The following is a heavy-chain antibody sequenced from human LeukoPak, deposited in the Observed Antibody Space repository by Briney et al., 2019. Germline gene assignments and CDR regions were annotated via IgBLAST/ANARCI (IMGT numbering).Heavy chain of an antibody. Sequence: SETLSLTCAVYSGSFSGYYWNWIRQPPGKGLEWIGEINHSGSTNYNPSLKSRVTISVDTSKNQFSLKLSSVTAADTAVYYCARGVAPSIAAAGTILSFDYWGQGTLVTVSS. V-gene: IGHV4-34*01. CDR3: ARGVAPSIAAAGTILSFDY. D-gene: IGHD6-13*01. CDR2: INHSGST. CDR1: SGSFSGYY. J-gene: IGHJ4*02.